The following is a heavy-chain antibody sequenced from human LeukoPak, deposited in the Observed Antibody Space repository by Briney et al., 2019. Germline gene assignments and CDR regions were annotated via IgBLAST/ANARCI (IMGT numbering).Heavy chain of an antibody. Sequence: GGSLRLSCAASGFTFSSYEMNWVRQAPGKGLEWVSYISSSGSTIYYADSVKGRFTISRDNAKNSLYLQMNSLRAEDTAVYYCAREHQLLCLDYWGQGTLVTVSS. CDR2: ISSSGSTI. CDR1: GFTFSSYE. CDR3: AREHQLLCLDY. J-gene: IGHJ4*02. D-gene: IGHD2-2*01. V-gene: IGHV3-48*03.